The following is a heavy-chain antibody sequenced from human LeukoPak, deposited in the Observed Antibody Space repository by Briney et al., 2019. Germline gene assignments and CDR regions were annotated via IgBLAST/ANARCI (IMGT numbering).Heavy chain of an antibody. D-gene: IGHD1-26*01. CDR2: INPNSGGT. V-gene: IGHV1-2*02. CDR3: ARDCEPIVGATYFDY. Sequence: ASVKVSCKASGYTFTGYYMHWVRQAPGQGLEWMGWINPNSGGTNYAQKFQGRVTMTRDTSISTAYMELSRLRSDDTAVYYCARDCEPIVGATYFDYWGQGTLVTVSS. CDR1: GYTFTGYY. J-gene: IGHJ4*02.